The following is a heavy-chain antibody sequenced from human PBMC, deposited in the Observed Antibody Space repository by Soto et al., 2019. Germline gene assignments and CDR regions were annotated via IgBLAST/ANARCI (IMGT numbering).Heavy chain of an antibody. J-gene: IGHJ4*02. CDR1: GYTFTSYG. CDR2: ISAYNGNT. CDR3: ASRESGFWSGQGGY. Sequence: QVQLVQSGAEVKKTGASVKVSCKASGYTFTSYGISWVRQAPGQRLEWMGWISAYNGNTNYAQKLQGRVTMTTDSSTSTAYMELRSLRSDDAAVYYCASRESGFWSGQGGYWGQGTLVTVSS. V-gene: IGHV1-18*04. D-gene: IGHD3-3*01.